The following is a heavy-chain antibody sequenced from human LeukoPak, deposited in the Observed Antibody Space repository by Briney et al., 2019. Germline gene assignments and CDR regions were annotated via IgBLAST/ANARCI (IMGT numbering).Heavy chain of an antibody. V-gene: IGHV3-23*01. CDR2: TYGSGTGT. D-gene: IGHD2-8*01. CDR1: GFSVGYYA. CDR3: VKDLTYGDGRWEFDV. Sequence: GGSLRLSCVVSGFSVGYYATAWVRQAPGKGLEWVSGTYGSGTGTFYTDAVQGRFTISKDNSKNIVYLQMNSLRVEDTAIYRCVKDLTYGDGRWEFDVWGQGTLVIVSS. J-gene: IGHJ5*02.